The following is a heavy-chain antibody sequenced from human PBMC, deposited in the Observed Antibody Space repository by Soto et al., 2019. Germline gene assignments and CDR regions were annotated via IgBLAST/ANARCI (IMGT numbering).Heavy chain of an antibody. J-gene: IGHJ6*02. CDR3: DLSSGAVDV. Sequence: SETLSLTYSVACGTISGYDGLWIRQNPGKGLEWIGYFHNSGNTKYSSSLKSRVTISVDMSENQFSLKLSSVTAADTAVYYCDLSSGAVDVWGQGTTVTVSS. D-gene: IGHD3-22*01. CDR2: FHNSGNT. V-gene: IGHV4-59*01. CDR1: CGTISGYD.